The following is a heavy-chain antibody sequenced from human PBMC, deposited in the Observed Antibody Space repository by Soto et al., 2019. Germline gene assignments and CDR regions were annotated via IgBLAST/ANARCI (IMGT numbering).Heavy chain of an antibody. Sequence: GGSLRLSCAASGFTFSGSAMHWVRQASGKGLEWVGRIRSKANSYATAYAASMKGRFTISRDDSKNTAYLQMNSLKTEDTAVYYCTRHRNYYDSSGPHPDYYYGMDVWGQGTTVTVSS. CDR3: TRHRNYYDSSGPHPDYYYGMDV. J-gene: IGHJ6*02. CDR2: IRSKANSYAT. CDR1: GFTFSGSA. D-gene: IGHD3-22*01. V-gene: IGHV3-73*01.